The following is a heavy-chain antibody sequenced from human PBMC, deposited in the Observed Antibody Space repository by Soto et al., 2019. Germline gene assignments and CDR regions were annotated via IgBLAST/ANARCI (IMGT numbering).Heavy chain of an antibody. D-gene: IGHD5-18*01. CDR1: GGSFSGYY. Sequence: SETLSLTCAVHGGSFSGYYWSWIRQPPGKGLEWIGEINHSGSTNYNPSLKSRVTISVDTSKNQFSLKLSSVTAADTAVYYCARVFRGYSPRFAFDIWGQGTMVTVSS. V-gene: IGHV4-34*01. CDR3: ARVFRGYSPRFAFDI. CDR2: INHSGST. J-gene: IGHJ3*02.